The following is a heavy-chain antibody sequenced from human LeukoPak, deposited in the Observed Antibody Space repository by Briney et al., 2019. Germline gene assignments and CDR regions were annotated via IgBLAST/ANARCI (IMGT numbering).Heavy chain of an antibody. CDR1: GGSIGSSSYY. J-gene: IGHJ5*02. V-gene: IGHV4-39*07. Sequence: SETLSLTCTVSGGSIGSSSYYWGWIRQPPGKGLEWIGSIYYSGSTYYNPSLKSRVTISVDTSKNQFSLKLSSVTAADTAVYYCARGFRGKDYYDSSGYVAWGQGTLVTVSS. D-gene: IGHD3-22*01. CDR3: ARGFRGKDYYDSSGYVA. CDR2: IYYSGST.